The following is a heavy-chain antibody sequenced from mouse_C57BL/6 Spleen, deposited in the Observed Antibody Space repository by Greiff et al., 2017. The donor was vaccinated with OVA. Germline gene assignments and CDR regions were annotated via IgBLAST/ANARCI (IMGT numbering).Heavy chain of an antibody. CDR3: TRRLLHAMDY. J-gene: IGHJ4*01. D-gene: IGHD1-1*01. Sequence: VQLQQPGAELVRPGASVTLSCKASGYTFTDYEMHWVKQTPVHGLDWIGAIDPETGGTAYNQKFKGKAILTAAKSSSTAYMELRSLTSEDAAVYYCTRRLLHAMDYWGQGTSVTVSS. CDR1: GYTFTDYE. V-gene: IGHV1-15*01. CDR2: IDPETGGT.